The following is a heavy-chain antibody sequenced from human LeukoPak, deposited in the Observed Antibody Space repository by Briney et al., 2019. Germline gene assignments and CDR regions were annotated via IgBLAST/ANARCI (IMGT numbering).Heavy chain of an antibody. V-gene: IGHV4-59*01. J-gene: IGHJ4*02. CDR2: IYYSGST. Sequence: SETLSLTCTVSGGSISSYYWSWIRQPPGKGLEWIGYIYYSGSTNYNPSLKSRVTISVDTSKNQFSLKLSSVTAADTAVYYCARDRLCSGGSCELNYWGQGTLVTVPS. CDR3: ARDRLCSGGSCELNY. CDR1: GGSISSYY. D-gene: IGHD2-15*01.